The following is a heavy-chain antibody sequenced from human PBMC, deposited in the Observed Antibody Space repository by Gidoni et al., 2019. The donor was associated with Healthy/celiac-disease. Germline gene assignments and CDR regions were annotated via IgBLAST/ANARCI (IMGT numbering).Heavy chain of an antibody. CDR3: ARLGYCSGGSCLRWFDP. Sequence: QVQLVQSGAEVKKPGSSVKVSCKASGGTFSSYAISWVRQAPGQGLEWMGGIIPIFGTANYAQRFQGRVTITADESTSTAYMELSSLRSEDTAVYYCARLGYCSGGSCLRWFDPWGQGTLVTVSS. CDR1: GGTFSSYA. V-gene: IGHV1-69*01. CDR2: IIPIFGTA. D-gene: IGHD2-15*01. J-gene: IGHJ5*02.